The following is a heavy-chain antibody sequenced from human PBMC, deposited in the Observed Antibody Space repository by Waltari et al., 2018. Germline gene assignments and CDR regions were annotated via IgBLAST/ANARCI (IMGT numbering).Heavy chain of an antibody. CDR1: EYTLARLS. CDR3: HLTGRNIVLAGGSPSFYAYMDV. V-gene: IGHV1-24*01. Sequence: QVQVQQSGAEVKRPGATVRVSCTVTEYTLARLSIDWVRGRPAKGLEWMGRLEREDGETTYTQHFQGRITVTEDTSTNTAYVGLRTLVSDDTAVYFCHLTGRNIVLAGGSPSFYAYMDVWGRGTTVTVS. CDR2: LEREDGET. D-gene: IGHD2-15*01. J-gene: IGHJ6*03.